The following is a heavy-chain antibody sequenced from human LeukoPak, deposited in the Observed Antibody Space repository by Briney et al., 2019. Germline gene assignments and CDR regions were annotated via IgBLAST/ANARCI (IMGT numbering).Heavy chain of an antibody. CDR1: GGSISSSY. CDR3: ARLNPYYYSYGMDV. Sequence: SETPSLTCTVSGGSISSSYWSWIRQPPGKGLEWIGYIYYSGITSYNPSLKSRVTISVDTSKNQFSLKLSSVTAADTAVYYCARLNPYYYSYGMDVWGQGTTVTVSS. J-gene: IGHJ6*02. V-gene: IGHV4-59*08. CDR2: IYYSGIT. D-gene: IGHD1-14*01.